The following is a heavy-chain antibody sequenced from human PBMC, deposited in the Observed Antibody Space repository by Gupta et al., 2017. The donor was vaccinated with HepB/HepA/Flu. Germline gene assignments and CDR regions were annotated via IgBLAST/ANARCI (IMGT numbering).Heavy chain of an antibody. D-gene: IGHD6-13*01. V-gene: IGHV4-34*01. J-gene: IGHJ5*02. Sequence: QVQLQQWGAGLLQPSATLSLTCPVYGGSFSGSYWSWIRPPPGKGLEWIGEINHSGSTNHNPSLKSRVTISVDTSKNQFSLKLGSVTAADTAVYYCARGPRRIAAAGTLTRSWFDPWGQGTLVTVSS. CDR1: GGSFSGSY. CDR3: ARGPRRIAAAGTLTRSWFDP. CDR2: INHSGST.